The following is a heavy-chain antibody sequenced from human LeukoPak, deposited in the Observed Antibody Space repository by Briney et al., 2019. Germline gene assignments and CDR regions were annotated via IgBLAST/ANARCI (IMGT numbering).Heavy chain of an antibody. Sequence: AGGSPRLSCAGSGFSFGSYGMHWVRQAPGKGLEWVAVISFEGSYQNYADSVKGRFTISRDNSKSMVFLQMNSVSVEDTAVYYCARTREQWQVLDYWGQGTLVTVSS. CDR3: ARTREQWQVLDY. D-gene: IGHD6-19*01. CDR1: GFSFGSYG. J-gene: IGHJ4*02. V-gene: IGHV3-30*03. CDR2: ISFEGSYQ.